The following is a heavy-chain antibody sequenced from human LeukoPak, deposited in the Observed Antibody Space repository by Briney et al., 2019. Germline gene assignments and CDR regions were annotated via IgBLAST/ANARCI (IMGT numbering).Heavy chain of an antibody. V-gene: IGHV3-23*01. CDR2: IIGSSGST. D-gene: IGHD5-12*01. CDR3: AKGAYDYIEIAYFDY. J-gene: IGHJ4*02. Sequence: GGSLRLSCVASGFSFDNYAMNWVRQAPGKGLEWVSLIIGSSGSTFYADSVKGRLTISRDKSKNTLYLQMNSLRAEDTAVYYCAKGAYDYIEIAYFDYWGQGSLVTVSS. CDR1: GFSFDNYA.